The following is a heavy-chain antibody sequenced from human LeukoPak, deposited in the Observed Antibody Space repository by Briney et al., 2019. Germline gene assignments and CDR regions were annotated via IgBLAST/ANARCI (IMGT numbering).Heavy chain of an antibody. V-gene: IGHV3-74*03. CDR2: IRPEGTTT. J-gene: IGHJ4*02. CDR3: ASDLDWILFDY. D-gene: IGHD3-9*01. CDR1: GFTFSTYW. Sequence: GGSLRLSCAASGFTFSTYWMHWVRQAPGKGLVWVARIRPEGTTTAYADSVKGRFTISRDNAKNTLFLQTNSLSAEDTAVYYCASDLDWILFDYWGQGTLVTVSS.